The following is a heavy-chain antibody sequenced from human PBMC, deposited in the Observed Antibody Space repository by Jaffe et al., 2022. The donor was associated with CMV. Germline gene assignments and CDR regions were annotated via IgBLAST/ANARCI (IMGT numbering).Heavy chain of an antibody. CDR2: IYYSGST. Sequence: QLQLQESGPGLVKPSETLSLTCTVSGGSISSSSYYWGWIRQPPGKGLEWIGSIYYSGSTYYNPSLKSRVTISVDTSKNQFSLKLSSVTAADTAVYYCASGPGQWLVNSRAMFDYWGQGTLVTVSS. CDR1: GGSISSSSYY. D-gene: IGHD6-19*01. CDR3: ASGPGQWLVNSRAMFDY. J-gene: IGHJ4*02. V-gene: IGHV4-39*01.